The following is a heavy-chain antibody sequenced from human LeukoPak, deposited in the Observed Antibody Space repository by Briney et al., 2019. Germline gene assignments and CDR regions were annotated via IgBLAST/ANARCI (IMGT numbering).Heavy chain of an antibody. CDR1: GYRFMNYY. CDR2: INPRSGST. J-gene: IGHJ4*02. CDR3: ARAPRGYSYGYDY. D-gene: IGHD5-18*01. Sequence: ASVKVSCKTSGYRFMNYYIHWVRQAPGQGLEWMGVINPRSGSTSYAPQFQGRLTMTTDTSTSTVYMDLSSLRSDDTAVYYCARAPRGYSYGYDYWGQGTLVTVSS. V-gene: IGHV1-46*01.